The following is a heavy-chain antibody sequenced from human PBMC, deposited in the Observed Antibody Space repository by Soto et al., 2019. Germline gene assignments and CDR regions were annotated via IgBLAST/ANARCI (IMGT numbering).Heavy chain of an antibody. Sequence: QVQLQESGPGLVKPSETLSLTCTVSGASIDYYYWRWIRRPAGRGLAWIGGIYVTGTRNYSPSLRGRVTMSIDPSKNQFSLKVRSVTAADTAVYYCARDSTYTGYDPSSQGDFDFCGQGTLVTVSS. V-gene: IGHV4-4*07. D-gene: IGHD5-12*01. CDR3: ARDSTYTGYDPSSQGDFDF. J-gene: IGHJ4*02. CDR2: IYVTGTR. CDR1: GASIDYYY.